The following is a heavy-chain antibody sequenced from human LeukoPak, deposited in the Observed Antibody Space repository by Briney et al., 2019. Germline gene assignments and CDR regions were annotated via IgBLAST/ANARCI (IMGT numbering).Heavy chain of an antibody. D-gene: IGHD4-23*01. Sequence: ASVKVSCKASGYTFTGYYMHWVRQAPGQGLEWMGWINPNSGGTNYAQKFQGRVTMTRDTPISTAYMELSRLRSDDTAVYYCARDTSVGLYYYMDVWGKGTTVTISS. CDR1: GYTFTGYY. V-gene: IGHV1-2*02. J-gene: IGHJ6*03. CDR3: ARDTSVGLYYYMDV. CDR2: INPNSGGT.